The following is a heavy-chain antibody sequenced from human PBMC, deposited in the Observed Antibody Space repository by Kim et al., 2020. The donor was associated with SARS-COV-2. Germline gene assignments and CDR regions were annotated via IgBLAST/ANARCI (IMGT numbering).Heavy chain of an antibody. J-gene: IGHJ6*02. CDR1: GFTFSSYA. CDR3: AKDSSDDWGIGYYYGMDV. CDR2: ISGSGGST. D-gene: IGHD3-16*01. V-gene: IGHV3-23*01. Sequence: GGSLRLSCAASGFTFSSYAMSWVRQAPGKGLEWVSAISGSGGSTYYADSVKGRFTISRDNSKNTLYLQMNSLRAEDTAVYYCAKDSSDDWGIGYYYGMDVWGQGTTVTVSS.